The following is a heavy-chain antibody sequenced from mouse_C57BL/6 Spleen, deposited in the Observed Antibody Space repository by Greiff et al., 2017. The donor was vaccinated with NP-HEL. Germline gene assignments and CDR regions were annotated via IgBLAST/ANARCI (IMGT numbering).Heavy chain of an antibody. Sequence: EVKLMESGPGLVKPSQSLSLTCSVTGYSITSGYYWNWIRQFPGNKLEWMGYISYDGSNNYNPSLKNRISITRDTSKNQFFLKLNSVTTEDTATYYCARRYLGAMDYWGQGTSVTVSS. D-gene: IGHD1-1*01. CDR1: GYSITSGYY. J-gene: IGHJ4*01. CDR3: ARRYLGAMDY. V-gene: IGHV3-6*01. CDR2: ISYDGSN.